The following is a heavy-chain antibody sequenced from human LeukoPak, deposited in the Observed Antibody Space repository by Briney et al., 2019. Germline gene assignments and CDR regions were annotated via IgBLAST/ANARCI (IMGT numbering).Heavy chain of an antibody. V-gene: IGHV1-18*01. CDR3: TRVRNSNNWWGAFDI. J-gene: IGHJ3*02. CDR2: ISPKNGNT. Sequence: ASVKVSCKAFGYTFDTSSISWVRQAPGQRLESMGWISPKNGNTHYAQGVQGRVTMTTDTSRSTAYMELRSLRSDDTAVYYCTRVRNSNNWWGAFDIWGQGTMVTVSS. CDR1: GYTFDTSS. D-gene: IGHD1-1*01.